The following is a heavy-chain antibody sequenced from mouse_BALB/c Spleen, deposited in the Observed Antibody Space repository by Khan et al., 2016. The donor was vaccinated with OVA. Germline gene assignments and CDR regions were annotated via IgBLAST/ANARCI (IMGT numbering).Heavy chain of an antibody. Sequence: EVQLVESGGGLVKPGGSLKLSCAASGFTFSSYTMSWVRQTPEKRLEWVATISSGGSYTYYPDSVKGRFTISRDNAKNTLYLQMSSLKSEDTAMYYCTREGGYGNWGQGTLVTVSA. J-gene: IGHJ3*02. CDR3: TREGGYGN. V-gene: IGHV5-6-4*01. CDR1: GFTFSSYT. CDR2: ISSGGSYT.